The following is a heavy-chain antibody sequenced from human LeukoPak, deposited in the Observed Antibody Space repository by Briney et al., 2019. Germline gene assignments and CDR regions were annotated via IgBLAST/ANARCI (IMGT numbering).Heavy chain of an antibody. CDR3: AKDPRPMYCSIDCNFH. CDR2: IDGSGAFT. D-gene: IGHD2-2*01. Sequence: GGSLRLSCAASGFTFSSSAMSWVRQAPGKGLEWVSVIDGSGAFTYYADSVKGRFTISRDNSKNTLYLQMSTLGAEDTAVYYCAKDPRPMYCSIDCNFHWSQGTLVTVSS. CDR1: GFTFSSSA. J-gene: IGHJ4*02. V-gene: IGHV3-23*01.